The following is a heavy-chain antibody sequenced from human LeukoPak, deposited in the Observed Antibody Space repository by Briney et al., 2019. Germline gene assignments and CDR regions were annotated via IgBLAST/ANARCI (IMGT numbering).Heavy chain of an antibody. J-gene: IGHJ4*02. Sequence: GGSLRLSCAASGFTLSSYSMNWVRQAPGKGLEWVSSISSSSSYIYYADSVKGRFTISRDNAKNSLYLQMNSLRAEDTAVYYCASWYGGYVGYFDYWGQGTLVTVSS. CDR1: GFTLSSYS. D-gene: IGHD5-12*01. CDR3: ASWYGGYVGYFDY. CDR2: ISSSSSYI. V-gene: IGHV3-21*01.